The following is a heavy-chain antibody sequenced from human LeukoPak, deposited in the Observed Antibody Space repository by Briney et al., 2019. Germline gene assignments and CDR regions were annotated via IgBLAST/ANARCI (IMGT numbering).Heavy chain of an antibody. CDR3: ARVRSSGVYTR. J-gene: IGHJ4*02. CDR2: INPNSCGT. CDR1: GYTFTGYY. V-gene: IGHV1-2*06. D-gene: IGHD3-22*01. Sequence: ASVKVSCKASGYTFTGYYMHWVRQAPGQGLEWMGRINPNSCGTNYAQKFQGRVTLTRDTSISTAYMELSRLRSDDTAVYYCARVRSSGVYTRWGQGTLVTVSS.